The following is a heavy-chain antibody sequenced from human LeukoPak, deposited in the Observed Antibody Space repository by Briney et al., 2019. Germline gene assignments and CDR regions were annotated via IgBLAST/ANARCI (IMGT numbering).Heavy chain of an antibody. V-gene: IGHV1-69*13. D-gene: IGHD3-10*01. Sequence: ASVKVSCKASGGTFSSYAISWVRQAPGQGLEWMGGIILIFGTANYAQKFQGRATITADESTSTAYMELSSLRSEDTAVYYCASPYGSGSYLFYYYGMDVWGKGTTVTVSS. CDR3: ASPYGSGSYLFYYYGMDV. CDR1: GGTFSSYA. J-gene: IGHJ6*04. CDR2: IILIFGTA.